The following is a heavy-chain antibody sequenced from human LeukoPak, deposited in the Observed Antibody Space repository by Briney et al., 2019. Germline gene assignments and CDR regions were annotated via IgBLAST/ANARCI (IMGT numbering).Heavy chain of an antibody. CDR2: IYYIGST. D-gene: IGHD1-1*01. V-gene: IGHV4-59*08. CDR1: GGSISGYF. CDR3: ARLNQLERFDASDI. J-gene: IGHJ3*02. Sequence: SETLSLTCTVSGGSISGYFWSWIRQSPGKGLEWIGYIYYIGSTKYNPSLKSRVTISVDTSKNQFSLKVKSVTAADTAVYYCARLNQLERFDASDIWGQGTMVTVSS.